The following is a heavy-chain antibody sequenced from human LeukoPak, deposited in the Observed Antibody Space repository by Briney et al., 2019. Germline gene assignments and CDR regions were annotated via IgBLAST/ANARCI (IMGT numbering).Heavy chain of an antibody. Sequence: SETLSLTCTVSGGSISSYYWSWIRQPPGKGREWIGNIYYSGSTNYNPSLKSRVTISVDTSKNQFSLKLSSVTAADTAVYYCASGFLPVPAASGGMDVWGQGTTVTVSS. J-gene: IGHJ6*02. V-gene: IGHV4-59*01. CDR2: IYYSGST. CDR1: GGSISSYY. D-gene: IGHD2-2*01. CDR3: ASGFLPVPAASGGMDV.